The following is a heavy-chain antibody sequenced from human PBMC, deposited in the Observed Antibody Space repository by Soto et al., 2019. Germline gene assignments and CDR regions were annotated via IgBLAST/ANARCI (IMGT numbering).Heavy chain of an antibody. Sequence: GSGPTLVNPTETLTLTCTFSGFSLTTSGVGVGWIRQPPGKALEWLALIFWDDDKWYSPSLETRFTIMKDTSKNQVVLIMTNMDPVDTATFYCAHSQRRDRCRGGSCYHFDYWGQGALVTVSS. CDR1: GFSLTTSGVG. CDR3: AHSQRRDRCRGGSCYHFDY. V-gene: IGHV2-5*02. CDR2: IFWDDDK. J-gene: IGHJ4*02. D-gene: IGHD2-15*01.